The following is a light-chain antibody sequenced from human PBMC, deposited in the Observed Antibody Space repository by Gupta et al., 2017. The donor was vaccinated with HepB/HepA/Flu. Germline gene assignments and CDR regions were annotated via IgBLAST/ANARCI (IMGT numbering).Light chain of an antibody. CDR3: QQHYTTPT. CDR2: EAS. V-gene: IGKV4-1*01. Sequence: IVMTQSPDSLALSLGERATVNCKSSQNILSSSNNKNYLAWYQQKPGQPPKLLITEASTRQARVPERFSGGGSGTDFTLTISSLQAEDVAVYYFQQHYTTPTFGQGTKVEIK. J-gene: IGKJ1*01. CDR1: QNILSSSNNKNY.